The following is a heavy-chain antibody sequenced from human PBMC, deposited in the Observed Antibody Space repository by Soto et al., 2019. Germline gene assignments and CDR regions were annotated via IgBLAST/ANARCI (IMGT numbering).Heavy chain of an antibody. D-gene: IGHD2-21*02. V-gene: IGHV3-9*01. CDR2: ISWNSGSI. Sequence: EVQLVESGGGLVQPGRSLRLSCAASGFTFDDYAMHWVRQAPGKGLEWVSGISWNSGSIGYVDSVKGRFTISRDNAKNSLYLQMNSLRAEDTALYYCAKDTPAYCGGDCYSMVGAFDIWGQGTMVTVSS. CDR1: GFTFDDYA. CDR3: AKDTPAYCGGDCYSMVGAFDI. J-gene: IGHJ3*02.